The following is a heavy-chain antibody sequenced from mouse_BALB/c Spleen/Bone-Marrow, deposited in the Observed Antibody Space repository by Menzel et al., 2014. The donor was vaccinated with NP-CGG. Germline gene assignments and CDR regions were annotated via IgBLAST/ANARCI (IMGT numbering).Heavy chain of an antibody. J-gene: IGHJ3*01. CDR3: ARKGYGSSYAWFAY. Sequence: EVHLVESGPELVKPGASVKISCKTSGYTFTEHTMHWVKQSHGKSLEWIGGINPNNGGTSYNQKFKGKATLTVDKSSSTAYMELRSLTSDDSAVYYCARKGYGSSYAWFAYWGQGTLVTVSA. V-gene: IGHV1-18*01. CDR1: GYTFTEHT. CDR2: INPNNGGT. D-gene: IGHD1-1*01.